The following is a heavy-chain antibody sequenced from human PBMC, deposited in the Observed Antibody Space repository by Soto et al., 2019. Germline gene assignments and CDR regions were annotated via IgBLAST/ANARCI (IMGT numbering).Heavy chain of an antibody. CDR3: ARVEMATISYLY. J-gene: IGHJ4*02. D-gene: IGHD5-12*01. Sequence: SETLSLTCTVSGGSISSYYWSWIRQPPGKGLEWIGYIYYSGSTNYNPSLKSRVTISVDTSKNQFSLKLSSVTAADTAVYYCARVEMATISYLYWGQGTLVTVSS. V-gene: IGHV4-59*01. CDR1: GGSISSYY. CDR2: IYYSGST.